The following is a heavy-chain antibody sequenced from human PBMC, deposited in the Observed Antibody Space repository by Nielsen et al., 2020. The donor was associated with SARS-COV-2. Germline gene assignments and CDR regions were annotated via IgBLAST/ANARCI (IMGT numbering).Heavy chain of an antibody. CDR2: IYSGGTT. V-gene: IGHV3-53*01. J-gene: IGHJ4*02. Sequence: GESLKISCAASGLTVSGNYMTWVRQAPGKGLEWVSVIYSGGTTYYADSVKDRFTISRDNAKNSLYLQMNSLRAEDTAVYYCARGWSLDYWGQGTLVTVSS. CDR3: ARGWSLDY. CDR1: GLTVSGNY. D-gene: IGHD2-15*01.